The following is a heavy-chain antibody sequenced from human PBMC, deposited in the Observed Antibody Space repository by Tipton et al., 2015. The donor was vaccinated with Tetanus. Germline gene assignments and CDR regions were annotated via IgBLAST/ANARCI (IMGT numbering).Heavy chain of an antibody. CDR3: ARDFREGATTTLGNDVFGI. J-gene: IGHJ3*02. CDR2: ISGSGTT. D-gene: IGHD1-26*01. Sequence: TLSLTCTVSGGSVSSGSYYWSWIRQPPGKGLEWLAYISGSGTTNSNYYLKSRITMTQDTSRNQFSLKVSSVTAADTAVYYCARDFREGATTTLGNDVFGIWGQGTMVTVS. CDR1: GGSVSSGSYY. V-gene: IGHV4-61*01.